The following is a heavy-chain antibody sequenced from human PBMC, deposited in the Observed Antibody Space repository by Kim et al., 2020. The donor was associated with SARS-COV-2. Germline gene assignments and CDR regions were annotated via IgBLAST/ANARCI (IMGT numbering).Heavy chain of an antibody. V-gene: IGHV3-21*01. Sequence: GGSLRLSCAASGFTFSTYSMNWVRQAPGKGLEWVSSISSRSSYIYYADSVKGRFTISRDNAKNSLYLQMNSLRAEDTAVYYCARAIGVVVDAVPYYGMDVWGQGTTVTVSS. CDR2: ISSRSSYI. CDR1: GFTFSTYS. D-gene: IGHD3-22*01. CDR3: ARAIGVVVDAVPYYGMDV. J-gene: IGHJ6*02.